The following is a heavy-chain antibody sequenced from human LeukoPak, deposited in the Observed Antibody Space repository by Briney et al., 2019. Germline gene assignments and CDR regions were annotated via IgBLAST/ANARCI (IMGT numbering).Heavy chain of an antibody. V-gene: IGHV1-69*01. Sequence: SVKVSCKASGGTFSNYAISWVRQAPGHGLDWIGGIIPLFGTAHYAQKFQGRVTITADESTTTVYMELNSLTSDDTAVYYCARVWEQGSSGYYPFWGQGTLVTVSS. CDR1: GGTFSNYA. D-gene: IGHD3-22*01. CDR2: IIPLFGTA. J-gene: IGHJ4*02. CDR3: ARVWEQGSSGYYPF.